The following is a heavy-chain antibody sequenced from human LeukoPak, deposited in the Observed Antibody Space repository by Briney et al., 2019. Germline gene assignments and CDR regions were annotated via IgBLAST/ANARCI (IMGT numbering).Heavy chain of an antibody. J-gene: IGHJ4*02. Sequence: SQTLSLTCAISGDSVPSNSAAWDWNRPSPSRGLEGLGRTYSRSKLYNDYAVSVTSRITLNQDTSTNLSSLQLNYVTPDDTAVYYCARGTSSGWYYSCDCRGQGTMVTVCS. CDR2: TYSRSKLYN. CDR1: GDSVPSNSAA. D-gene: IGHD6-19*01. V-gene: IGHV6-1*01. CDR3: ARGTSSGWYYSCDC.